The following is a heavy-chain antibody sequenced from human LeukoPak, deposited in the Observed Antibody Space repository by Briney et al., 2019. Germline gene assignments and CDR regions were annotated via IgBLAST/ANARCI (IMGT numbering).Heavy chain of an antibody. D-gene: IGHD4-11*01. J-gene: IGHJ4*02. CDR1: GFTFSTFA. Sequence: GGSLRLSCVASGFTFSTFAMIWVRQPPGKGLEWVSSIFPSSGEIHYADSVRGRFTISRDNAKNTLYLQMNSLRAEDTAVYYCASYSFDYWGQGTLVTVSS. CDR3: ASYSFDY. CDR2: IFPSSGEI. V-gene: IGHV3-23*01.